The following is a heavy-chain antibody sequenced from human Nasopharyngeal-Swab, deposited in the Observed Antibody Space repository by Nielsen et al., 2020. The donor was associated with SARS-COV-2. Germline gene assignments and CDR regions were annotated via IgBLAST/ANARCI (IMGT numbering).Heavy chain of an antibody. J-gene: IGHJ4*02. CDR3: ARYCSTTSCPRGFDY. D-gene: IGHD2-2*01. Sequence: GKSLKISCAASGFTFSSYWMSWVRQAPGKGLEWVAHIKQSGSGQYYVDSVKGRFTISRDNAKNSLSLQMNSLRAEDTAVYYCARYCSTTSCPRGFDYWGQGTLVTVSS. V-gene: IGHV3-7*01. CDR2: IKQSGSGQ. CDR1: GFTFSSYW.